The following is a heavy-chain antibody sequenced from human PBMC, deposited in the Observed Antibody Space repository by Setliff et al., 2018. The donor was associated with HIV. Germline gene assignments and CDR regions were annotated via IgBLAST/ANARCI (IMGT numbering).Heavy chain of an antibody. CDR2: INPNTGDT. CDR3: ARGAGNPHWYYDTWSGPSSGYFQH. V-gene: IGHV1-2*02. Sequence: ASVMVSCKASGYILTVYHMHCVRQAPGQGLEWMGWINPNTGDTNYAQNFQGRVTMTRDTSVSTAYMELNRLTFDDTAVYYCARGAGNPHWYYDTWSGPSSGYFQHWGQGTLVTVS. CDR1: GYILTVYH. D-gene: IGHD3-3*01. J-gene: IGHJ1*01.